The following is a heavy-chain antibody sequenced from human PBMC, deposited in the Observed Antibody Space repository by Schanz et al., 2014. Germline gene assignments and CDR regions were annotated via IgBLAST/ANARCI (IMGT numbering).Heavy chain of an antibody. CDR2: INSDGSTT. Sequence: VQLVESGGGLVQPGGSLRLSCAASGFTFSSYWMHWVRQAPGKGLVWVSRINSDGSTTIYADSVKGRFTISRDNAKNSLYLQMNGLRPEDTAFYYCAKALGLRPFDYWGQGTLVTVSS. J-gene: IGHJ4*02. CDR1: GFTFSSYW. V-gene: IGHV3-74*02. D-gene: IGHD2-21*01. CDR3: AKALGLRPFDY.